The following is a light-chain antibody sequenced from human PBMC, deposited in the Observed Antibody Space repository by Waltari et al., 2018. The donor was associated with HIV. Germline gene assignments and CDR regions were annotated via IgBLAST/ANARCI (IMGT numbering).Light chain of an antibody. CDR2: QDT. CDR1: KLGDKY. J-gene: IGLJ2*01. Sequence: SYELTQPPSVSVSPGLTASVTCSGDKLGDKYACWYQQKPGQSPVVVIYQDTKRPSGIPERFSGSNSGNTATLTISGTQAMDEADYYCQAWDSSTVVFGGGTKLTVL. CDR3: QAWDSSTVV. V-gene: IGLV3-1*01.